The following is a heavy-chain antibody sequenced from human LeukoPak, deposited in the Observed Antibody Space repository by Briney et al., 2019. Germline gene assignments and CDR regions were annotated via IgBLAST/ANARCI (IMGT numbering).Heavy chain of an antibody. CDR2: ISGSGSST. CDR1: GFTFSSYA. V-gene: IGHV3-23*01. D-gene: IGHD6-19*01. Sequence: PGGSLRLSCAASGFTFSSYAMSWVRQAPGKGLEWVSPISGSGSSTYYADSVKGRFTISRDNSKNTLYLQMNSLRAEDTAVYYCAKGVAVASPYYFDYWGQGTLVTVPS. CDR3: AKGVAVASPYYFDY. J-gene: IGHJ4*02.